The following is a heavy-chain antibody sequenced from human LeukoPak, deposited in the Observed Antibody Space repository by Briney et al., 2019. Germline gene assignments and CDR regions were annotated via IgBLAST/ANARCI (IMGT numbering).Heavy chain of an antibody. CDR2: SRNRANSYTT. V-gene: IGHV3-72*01. Sequence: PGGSLRLSCVVSGFTFSDHYMDWVRQAPGKGLEWVGRSRNRANSYTTEYAPSVKGRFTISREDTKNSLYLQMKSLKTEDTAVYYCARAPPIGVTYSFDFRGQGTLVTVSS. D-gene: IGHD2-21*02. J-gene: IGHJ4*02. CDR1: GFTFSDHY. CDR3: ARAPPIGVTYSFDF.